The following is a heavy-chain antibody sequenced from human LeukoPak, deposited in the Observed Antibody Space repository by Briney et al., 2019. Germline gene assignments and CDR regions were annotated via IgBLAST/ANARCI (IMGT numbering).Heavy chain of an antibody. J-gene: IGHJ4*02. CDR1: GYTFTSYD. D-gene: IGHD2-15*01. V-gene: IGHV1-8*01. CDR3: ATRNCSGGSCYSLDY. CDR2: MNPNSGNT. Sequence: ASVKVSCKASGYTFTSYDINWVRQATGQRLEWIGCMNPNSGNTGYAQKFQGRVTMTRNTSISTAYMELSSLRSGDTAVYYCATRNCSGGSCYSLDYWGQGTLVTVSS.